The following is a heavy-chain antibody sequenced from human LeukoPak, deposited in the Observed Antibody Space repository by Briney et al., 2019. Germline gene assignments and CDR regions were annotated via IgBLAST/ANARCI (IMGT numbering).Heavy chain of an antibody. J-gene: IGHJ3*02. CDR2: IRYDGSNR. CDR1: EFTFSSYG. CDR3: AKAHRYYGSGTDAFDI. D-gene: IGHD3-10*01. V-gene: IGHV3-30*02. Sequence: GGSLRLSCAASEFTFSSYGMHWVRQAPGKVLEWVAFIRYDGSNRYYTDSVKGRFAISRDNSKNTLYLLMNSLRAEDTAVFYCAKAHRYYGSGTDAFDIWGQGTMVTVSS.